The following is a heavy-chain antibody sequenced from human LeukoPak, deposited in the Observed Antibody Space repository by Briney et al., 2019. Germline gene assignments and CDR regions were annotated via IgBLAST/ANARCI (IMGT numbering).Heavy chain of an antibody. V-gene: IGHV3-33*01. J-gene: IGHJ4*02. D-gene: IGHD2-21*02. Sequence: GGSLRLSCAASGFTFSSYGMQWVRQAPGKGLDWVAATWYDGSNKNYADSVKGRFTISRDNSKNTLFLQMNSLRAEDTAVYYCGRVYCGGNCYSPPLPDYWGQGTLVTVSA. CDR2: TWYDGSNK. CDR3: GRVYCGGNCYSPPLPDY. CDR1: GFTFSSYG.